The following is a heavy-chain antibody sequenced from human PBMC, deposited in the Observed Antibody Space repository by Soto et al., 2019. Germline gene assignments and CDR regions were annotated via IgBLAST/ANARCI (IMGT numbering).Heavy chain of an antibody. CDR2: INAGNGNT. V-gene: IGHV1-3*01. Sequence: QVQLVQSGAEVKKPGASVKVSCKASGYTFTSYAMHWVRQAPGQRLEWMGWINAGNGNTKYSQKFQGRVTITRDTSASTAYMELNSLRSEDTAVYYCARGPDDYGDYDYYYYGMDVWGQGTTVTVSS. CDR1: GYTFTSYA. D-gene: IGHD4-17*01. CDR3: ARGPDDYGDYDYYYYGMDV. J-gene: IGHJ6*02.